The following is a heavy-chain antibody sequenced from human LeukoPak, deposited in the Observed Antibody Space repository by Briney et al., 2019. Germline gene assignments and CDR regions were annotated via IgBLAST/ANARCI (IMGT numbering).Heavy chain of an antibody. CDR3: AKSNGYGLVDI. CDR2: IYHSGST. J-gene: IGHJ3*02. Sequence: PSGTLSLTCTVSGYSISSGYYWGWIRQPPGKGLEWIGSIYHSGSTYYNPSLKSRVTISLDTSRNQFSLKLNSVTAADTAVYYCAKSNGYGLVDIWGQGTMVTVSS. CDR1: GYSISSGYY. D-gene: IGHD3-10*01. V-gene: IGHV4-38-2*02.